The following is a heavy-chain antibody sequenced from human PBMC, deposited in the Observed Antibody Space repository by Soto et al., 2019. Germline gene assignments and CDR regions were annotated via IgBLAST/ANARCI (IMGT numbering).Heavy chain of an antibody. CDR3: AREGGYEGPFDY. D-gene: IGHD3-16*01. CDR1: GFPFISYG. V-gene: IGHV3-33*01. Sequence: GSLRLSCASSGFPFISYGMHWVRQTPGKGLEWVAVIWYDGSNKYYADSVKGRFTISRDNSKNTLYLQMNSLRAEDTAVYYCAREGGYEGPFDYWGQGTLGTVFS. J-gene: IGHJ4*02. CDR2: IWYDGSNK.